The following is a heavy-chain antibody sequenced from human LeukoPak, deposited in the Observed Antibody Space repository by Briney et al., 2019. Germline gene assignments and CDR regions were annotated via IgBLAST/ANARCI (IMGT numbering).Heavy chain of an antibody. CDR1: GFTFSSYW. Sequence: GGSLRLSCAASGFTFSSYWMSWVRQAPGKGLEWVANIKRDGSEKYYVDSVKGRFTMSRDNAKSSLYLQMNSLRAEDTAVYYCARGWSQTATVGFDYWGQGTLVTVSS. V-gene: IGHV3-7*05. D-gene: IGHD4-23*01. CDR2: IKRDGSEK. J-gene: IGHJ4*02. CDR3: ARGWSQTATVGFDY.